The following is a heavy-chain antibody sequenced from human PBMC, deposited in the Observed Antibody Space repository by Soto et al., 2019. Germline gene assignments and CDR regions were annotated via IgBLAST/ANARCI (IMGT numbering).Heavy chain of an antibody. J-gene: IGHJ6*02. CDR2: IITVLGTT. Sequence: QVQLVQSGAELKKTGSSVKVSCRASGDTFSSYAVNWVRQAPGRGLEWMGRIITVLGTTDYAQNFKGRLTITAEKSTKTVYMELSSLRSEDSAVYYCASRRSCGYDSYHKHYYGMDVWGQGTTVTVAS. CDR1: GDTFSSYA. CDR3: ASRRSCGYDSYHKHYYGMDV. D-gene: IGHD3-10*01. V-gene: IGHV1-69*08.